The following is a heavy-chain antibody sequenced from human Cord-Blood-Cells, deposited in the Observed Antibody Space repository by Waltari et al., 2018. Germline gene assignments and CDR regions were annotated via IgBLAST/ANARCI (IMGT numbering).Heavy chain of an antibody. CDR3: ARSPYSSSWYRWFDP. D-gene: IGHD6-13*01. Sequence: EVQLVQSGAEVKKPGESLKISCTGSGYSFTSYWIGWVRQMPGKGLEWMGIIYPGDSDTRYSPSFQGQVTISADKSISTAYLQWSSLKASDTAMYYCARSPYSSSWYRWFDPWGQGTLVTVSS. CDR2: IYPGDSDT. V-gene: IGHV5-51*01. J-gene: IGHJ5*02. CDR1: GYSFTSYW.